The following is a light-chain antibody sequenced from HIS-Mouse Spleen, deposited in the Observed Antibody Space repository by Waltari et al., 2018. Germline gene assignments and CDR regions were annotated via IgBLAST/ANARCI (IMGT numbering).Light chain of an antibody. J-gene: IGKJ1*01. CDR1: QSISSW. CDR3: QQYNSYSWT. V-gene: IGKV1-5*03. Sequence: DTQMTQSPSTLSAPVGDKAPITCRASQSISSWLAWYQQKPGKAPKLLIYKASSLESGVPSRFSGSGSGTEFTLTISSLQPDDFATYYCQQYNSYSWTFGQGTKVEIK. CDR2: KAS.